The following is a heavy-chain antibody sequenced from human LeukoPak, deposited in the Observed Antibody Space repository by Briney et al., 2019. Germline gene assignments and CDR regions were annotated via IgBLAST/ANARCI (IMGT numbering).Heavy chain of an antibody. J-gene: IGHJ6*03. CDR3: AGKGLVGTYYYYYMDV. D-gene: IGHD1-14*01. CDR2: ISGSGGST. CDR1: GFPFSSYS. V-gene: IGHV3-23*01. Sequence: PGGSLRLSCAASGFPFSSYSMSWVRQAPGKGLEWVSAISGSGGSTYYADSVKGRFTISRDNSKNTLYLQMNSLRAEDTAVYYCAGKGLVGTYYYYYMDVWGKGTTVTVSS.